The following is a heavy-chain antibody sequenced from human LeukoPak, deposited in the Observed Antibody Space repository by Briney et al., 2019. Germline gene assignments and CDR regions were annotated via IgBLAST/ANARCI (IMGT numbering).Heavy chain of an antibody. CDR3: ARVGKNGWDFDH. J-gene: IGHJ4*02. V-gene: IGHV3-7*01. Sequence: GGSLRLSCAASGFTFSAYWMSWVRQAPGKGLAWVANIIGGGDLKYYVDFVKGRFTISRDNTKNSLYLQMTSLRADDTAVYYCARVGKNGWDFDHWGQGTLVTVSS. CDR1: GFTFSAYW. CDR2: IIGGGDLK. D-gene: IGHD6-19*01.